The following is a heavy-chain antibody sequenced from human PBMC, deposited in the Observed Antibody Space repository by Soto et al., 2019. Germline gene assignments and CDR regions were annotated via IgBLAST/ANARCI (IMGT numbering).Heavy chain of an antibody. D-gene: IGHD5-12*01. Sequence: EVQLVESGGGLVKPGGSLRLSCAASGFIFSSYTMNWVRQAPGKGLEWVSSISASSTYIYYADSLKGRFTMSRDNAHNSLYLQVNSLRAEDTAVYYCARGWLRDPWMYWGQGTLVTVSS. CDR2: ISASSTYI. V-gene: IGHV3-21*01. CDR3: ARGWLRDPWMY. J-gene: IGHJ4*02. CDR1: GFIFSSYT.